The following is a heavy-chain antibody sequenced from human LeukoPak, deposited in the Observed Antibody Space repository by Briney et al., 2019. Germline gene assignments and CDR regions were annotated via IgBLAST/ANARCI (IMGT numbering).Heavy chain of an antibody. D-gene: IGHD6-19*01. V-gene: IGHV3-23*01. CDR3: AETTVGCSSGRFPGWPADC. CDR2: ICGSGGCT. J-gene: IGHJ4*02. Sequence: GGSLRLSCAASGFTFNTYAIYWVRQAPGKGLGWVSGICGSGGCTYYADSVKGRFTISRDNSKNTVYLQMNSLTVDDTAVYYCAETTVGCSSGRFPGWPADCWGQGTLVTVSS. CDR1: GFTFNTYA.